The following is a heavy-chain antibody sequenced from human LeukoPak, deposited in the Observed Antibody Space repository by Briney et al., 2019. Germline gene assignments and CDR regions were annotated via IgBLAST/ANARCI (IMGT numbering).Heavy chain of an antibody. J-gene: IGHJ5*02. CDR2: INTNTGDP. D-gene: IGHD6-13*01. CDR1: GYTFTSYA. V-gene: IGHV7-4-1*02. CDR3: ARVESIAAAGTLWFDP. Sequence: ASVKVSCKASGYTFTSYAMNWVRQAPGQGLEWMGWINTNTGDPTYAQGFTGRFVFSLDTSVSTAYLQISSLKAEDTAVYYCARVESIAAAGTLWFDPWGQGTLVTVSS.